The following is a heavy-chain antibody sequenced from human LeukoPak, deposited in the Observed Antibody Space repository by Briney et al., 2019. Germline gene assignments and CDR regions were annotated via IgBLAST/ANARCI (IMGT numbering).Heavy chain of an antibody. V-gene: IGHV1-24*01. J-gene: IGHJ4*02. CDR1: GYTLTELS. D-gene: IGHD4-23*01. Sequence: GASVKVSCKVSGYTLTELSMHWVRQAPGKGLEWMGGFDPEDGETIYAQKFQGRVTITADESTSTAYMELSSLRSEDTAVYYCAREGGDYGGDYWGQGTLVTVSS. CDR3: AREGGDYGGDY. CDR2: FDPEDGET.